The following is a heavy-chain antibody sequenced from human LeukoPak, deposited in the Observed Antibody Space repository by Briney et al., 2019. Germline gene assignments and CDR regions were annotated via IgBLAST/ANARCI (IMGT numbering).Heavy chain of an antibody. CDR1: GYSFTSYW. Sequence: GESLKISCKGSGYSFTSYWIGWVRQMPGKGLEWMGIICPGDSDTRYSPSFQGQVTISADKSISTAYLQWSSLKASDTAMYYCARHYRYDFWSGYVDYYYMDVWGKGTTVTVSS. D-gene: IGHD3-3*01. CDR2: ICPGDSDT. V-gene: IGHV5-51*01. J-gene: IGHJ6*03. CDR3: ARHYRYDFWSGYVDYYYMDV.